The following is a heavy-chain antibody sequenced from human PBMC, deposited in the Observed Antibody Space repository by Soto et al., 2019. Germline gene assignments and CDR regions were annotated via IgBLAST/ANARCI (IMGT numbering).Heavy chain of an antibody. CDR2: IYYSGST. V-gene: IGHV4-30-4*01. CDR1: GGSISSADYY. D-gene: IGHD3-10*01. CDR3: ARDLRDGHSYWFDP. J-gene: IGHJ5*02. Sequence: QVQLQESGPGLVKPSQTLSLTCTVSGGSISSADYYWSWIRQPPGKGLEWIGDIYYSGSTDYNPFLKGRVTISVDTSKNPVSLKVSAVTAADTAVYYCARDLRDGHSYWFDPWGQGSLVTVSS.